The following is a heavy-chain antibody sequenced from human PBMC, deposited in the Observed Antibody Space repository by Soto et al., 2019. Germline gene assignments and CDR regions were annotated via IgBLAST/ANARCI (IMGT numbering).Heavy chain of an antibody. CDR1: GYTFSFDY. Sequence: QVQLLQSGAEVTKPGASVKISCKASGYTFSFDYLSWVRRAPGQGLQWMVKINPDGGATTYAQSYQGRVSITSDASTGTVYMELSSLTSDDPAVDYCAKGRRNTFWGQGTMVSVSS. J-gene: IGHJ4*02. V-gene: IGHV1-46*01. D-gene: IGHD3-10*01. CDR3: AKGRRNTF. CDR2: INPDGGAT.